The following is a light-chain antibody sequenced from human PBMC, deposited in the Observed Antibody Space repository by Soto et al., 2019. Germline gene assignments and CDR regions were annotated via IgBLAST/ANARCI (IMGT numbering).Light chain of an antibody. CDR1: SSDVGGYNY. V-gene: IGLV2-14*01. CDR3: SSYTSSSTPV. CDR2: EVS. J-gene: IGLJ1*01. Sequence: LTQPASVSGSPGQSITISCTGTSSDVGGYNYVSWYQQHPGKAPKLMIYEVSNRPSGVSNRFSGSKSGNTASLTISGLQAEDEADYYCSSYTSSSTPVFGTGTKATVL.